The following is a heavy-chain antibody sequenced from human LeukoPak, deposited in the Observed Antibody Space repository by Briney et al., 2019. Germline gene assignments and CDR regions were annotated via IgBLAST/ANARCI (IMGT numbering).Heavy chain of an antibody. V-gene: IGHV4-39*07. CDR2: IYYSGST. Sequence: WIRQPPGKGLEWIGSIYYSGSTYYNPSLKSRVTISVDTSKNQFSLKLSSVTAADTAVYYCARDRYQPLLYGTPLYYFDYWGQGTLVTVSS. J-gene: IGHJ4*02. D-gene: IGHD2-2*02. CDR3: ARDRYQPLLYGTPLYYFDY.